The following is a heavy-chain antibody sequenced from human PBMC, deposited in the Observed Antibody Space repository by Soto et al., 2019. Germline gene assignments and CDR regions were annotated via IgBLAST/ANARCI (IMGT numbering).Heavy chain of an antibody. D-gene: IGHD3-10*01. CDR2: IIPIFGTA. Sequence: SVKVSCKASGGTFSSYAISWVRQAPGQGLEWMGGIIPIFGTANYAQKFQGRVTITADKSTSTAYMELSSLRSEDTAVYYCARDGSGSYFTDYYYGMDVWGQGTTVTVSS. V-gene: IGHV1-69*06. CDR3: ARDGSGSYFTDYYYGMDV. CDR1: GGTFSSYA. J-gene: IGHJ6*02.